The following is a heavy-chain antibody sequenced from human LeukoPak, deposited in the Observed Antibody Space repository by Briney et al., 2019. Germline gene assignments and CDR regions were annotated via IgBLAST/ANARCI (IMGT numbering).Heavy chain of an antibody. CDR2: INHSGST. D-gene: IGHD4-17*01. V-gene: IGHV4-34*01. CDR1: GGSFSGYY. Sequence: SETLSLTCTVYGGSFSGYYWSWIRQPPGKGLEWIGEINHSGSTNYNPSLKSRVTISVDTSKNQSSLKLSSVTAADTAVYYCASVEYYGDWYFDLWGRGTLVTVSS. CDR3: ASVEYYGDWYFDL. J-gene: IGHJ2*01.